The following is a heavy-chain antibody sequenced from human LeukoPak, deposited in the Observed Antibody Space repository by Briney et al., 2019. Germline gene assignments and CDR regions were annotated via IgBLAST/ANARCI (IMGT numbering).Heavy chain of an antibody. CDR1: GFTFSSYA. CDR3: AKELRQQVVDYYYYGMDV. D-gene: IGHD6-13*01. J-gene: IGHJ6*02. CDR2: ISGSGGST. V-gene: IGHV3-23*01. Sequence: GGSLRLSFAASGFTFSSYAMSWVRQAPGKGLEWVSAISGSGGSTYYADSVRGRFTISRDNSKNTLYLQMNSLRAEDTAVYYCAKELRQQVVDYYYYGMDVWGQGTTVTVSS.